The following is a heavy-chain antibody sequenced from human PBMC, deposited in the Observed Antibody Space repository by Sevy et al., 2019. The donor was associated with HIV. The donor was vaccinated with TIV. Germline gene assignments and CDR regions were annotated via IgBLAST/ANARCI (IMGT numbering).Heavy chain of an antibody. CDR1: GFTFISYG. CDR3: AKTYCSSTSCHYNFDY. D-gene: IGHD2-2*01. J-gene: IGHJ4*02. V-gene: IGHV3-30*02. CDR2: IRYDGSNK. Sequence: GGSLRLSCAASGFTFISYGMHWVRQAPGKGLEWVAFIRYDGSNKYYADSVKGRFTISRDNSKNTLYLQMNSLRAEDTAVYYCAKTYCSSTSCHYNFDYWGQGTLVTVSS.